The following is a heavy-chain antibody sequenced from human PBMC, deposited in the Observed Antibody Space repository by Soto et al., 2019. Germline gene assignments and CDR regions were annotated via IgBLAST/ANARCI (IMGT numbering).Heavy chain of an antibody. V-gene: IGHV3-21*01. J-gene: IGHJ6*02. Sequence: GGSLRLSCAASGFTFSSYSMNWVRQAPGKGLEWVSSISSSSSYIYYADSVKGRFTISRDNAKNSLYLQMNSLRAEDTAVYYCARDTVRGYYYYGMDVWGQGTTVTVSS. D-gene: IGHD4-17*01. CDR3: ARDTVRGYYYYGMDV. CDR1: GFTFSSYS. CDR2: ISSSSSYI.